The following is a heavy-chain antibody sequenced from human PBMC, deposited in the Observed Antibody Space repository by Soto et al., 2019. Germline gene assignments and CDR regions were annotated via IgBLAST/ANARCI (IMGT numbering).Heavy chain of an antibody. V-gene: IGHV4-30-2*01. CDR1: GGSISSGGYS. CDR2: IYHSGST. Sequence: SETLSLTCAVSGGSISSGGYSWSWIRQPPGKGLEWIGYIYHSGSTYYNPSLKSRVTISVDRSKNQFSLKLSSVTAADTAVYYCAREDYYDRHFDYWGQGTLVTVSS. CDR3: AREDYYDRHFDY. D-gene: IGHD3-22*01. J-gene: IGHJ4*02.